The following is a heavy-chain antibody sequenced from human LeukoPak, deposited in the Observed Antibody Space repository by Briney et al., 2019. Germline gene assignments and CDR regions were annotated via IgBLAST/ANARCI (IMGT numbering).Heavy chain of an antibody. D-gene: IGHD5-18*01. Sequence: GGSLRLSCAASGFTVSDNYMSWVRQAPGKGLEWVSVIYSDGSTYYADSVKGRFTISRDNSKNTVYLQMNSLRAEDTAVYYCARDPGYSYGYDYWGHGTLVTVSS. CDR3: ARDPGYSYGYDY. CDR1: GFTVSDNY. CDR2: IYSDGST. V-gene: IGHV3-66*01. J-gene: IGHJ4*01.